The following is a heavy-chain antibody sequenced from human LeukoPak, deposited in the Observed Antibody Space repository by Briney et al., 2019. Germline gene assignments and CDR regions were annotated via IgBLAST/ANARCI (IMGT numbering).Heavy chain of an antibody. CDR2: ISTDGSST. CDR1: EFTFSSYW. V-gene: IGHV3-74*01. J-gene: IGHJ5*02. CDR3: ARDFKEADP. Sequence: GGSLRLSCEDSEFTFSSYWMHWVRQAPGKGLVWVSRISTDGSSTSYADSVKGRFTISRDNARKTLYLQMNSVRAEDTAVYYCARDFKEADPWGQGTLVTVSS.